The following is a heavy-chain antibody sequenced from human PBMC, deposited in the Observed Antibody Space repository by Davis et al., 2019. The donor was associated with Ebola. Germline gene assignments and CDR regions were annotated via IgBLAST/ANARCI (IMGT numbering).Heavy chain of an antibody. J-gene: IGHJ4*02. Sequence: GESLKISCAASGFTFSSYAMSWVRQAPGKGLEWVSAISGSGGSTYYADSVKGRFTISRDNSKNTLYLQMNSLRAEDTAVYYCAKVKYYGSETLSDRGYFDYWGQGTLVTVSS. D-gene: IGHD3-10*01. CDR3: AKVKYYGSETLSDRGYFDY. V-gene: IGHV3-23*01. CDR1: GFTFSSYA. CDR2: ISGSGGST.